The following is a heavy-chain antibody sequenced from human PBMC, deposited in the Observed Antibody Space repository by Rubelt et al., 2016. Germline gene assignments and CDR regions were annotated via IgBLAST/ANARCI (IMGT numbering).Heavy chain of an antibody. Sequence: QVQLQQWGAGLLKPSETLSLTCAVYGGSFSGYYWSWIRQPPGKGLEWIGEINHSGSTNYNPSLKRRVTISVDTSKNQFSWKRSSVTAADTAGYYCARWWEVLQAFDYWGQGTLFTVSS. CDR1: GGSFSGYY. D-gene: IGHD1-26*01. CDR2: INHSGST. V-gene: IGHV4-34*01. J-gene: IGHJ4*02. CDR3: ARWWEVLQAFDY.